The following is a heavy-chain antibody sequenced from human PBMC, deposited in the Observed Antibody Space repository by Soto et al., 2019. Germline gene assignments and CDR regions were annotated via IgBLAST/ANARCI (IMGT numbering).Heavy chain of an antibody. Sequence: QLQLQESGPGLVKPSETLSLTCTVSGGSISSSSYYWGWIRQPPGKGLEWIGSIYYSGSSYYNPSLKSRVTISVDTSKNQFSLKLSSVTAADTAVYYCARHVRYSSSCFDYWGQGTLVTVSS. D-gene: IGHD6-13*01. CDR2: IYYSGSS. J-gene: IGHJ4*02. CDR1: GGSISSSSYY. CDR3: ARHVRYSSSCFDY. V-gene: IGHV4-39*01.